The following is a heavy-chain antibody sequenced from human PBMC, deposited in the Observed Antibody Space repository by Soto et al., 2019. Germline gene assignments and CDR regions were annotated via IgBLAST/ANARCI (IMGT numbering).Heavy chain of an antibody. D-gene: IGHD2-21*02. CDR3: ARSDCYGVCRGKWLDP. V-gene: IGHV4-4*02. CDR1: GGSISSDDW. Sequence: QVQLQESGPGLVKPSGTLSLTCAVSGGSISSDDWWTWVRQTPGKGLEWIGDIYHSGTTNYNPSLMSRVTIAVDKATSQFSLRLDSVTAADTAVYYCARSDCYGVCRGKWLDPWGQGILVTVSS. CDR2: IYHSGTT. J-gene: IGHJ5*02.